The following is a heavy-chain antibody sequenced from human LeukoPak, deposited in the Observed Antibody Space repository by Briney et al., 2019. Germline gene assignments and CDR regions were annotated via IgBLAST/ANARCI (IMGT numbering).Heavy chain of an antibody. CDR1: QFTFSSYA. D-gene: IGHD2-2*01. Sequence: QPGTSLRLSCAASQFTFSSYAMHWDRQAPGKGLEWVAFISYHGSNKYYADSGKGRFTISRDNSKNTLFLQMNSLRAEDTAVYYCAKNTHAYAEIFDYWGQGTLVTVSS. J-gene: IGHJ4*02. CDR3: AKNTHAYAEIFDY. CDR2: ISYHGSNK. V-gene: IGHV3-30*18.